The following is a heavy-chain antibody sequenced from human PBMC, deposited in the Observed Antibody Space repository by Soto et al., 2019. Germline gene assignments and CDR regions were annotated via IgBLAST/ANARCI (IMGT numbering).Heavy chain of an antibody. CDR3: ARGGVSTRTFDY. Sequence: PXEXLKISCKCSGYXSAGYLFAWVRHMPGKGLELMGIIYPSDSDTRYRPSFQGQVTISADQYISSAYLQRSSMRASDTAMYYCARGGVSTRTFDYWGQGTTCTVSS. CDR1: GYXSAGYL. D-gene: IGHD3-3*01. CDR2: IYPSDSDT. V-gene: IGHV5-51*01. J-gene: IGHJ4*02.